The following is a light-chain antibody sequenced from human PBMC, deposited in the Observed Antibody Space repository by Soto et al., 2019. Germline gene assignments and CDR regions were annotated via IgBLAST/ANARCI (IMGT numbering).Light chain of an antibody. CDR3: LQDDSYPLT. CDR1: QGIRND. Sequence: AIQMTQSPSSLSASVGDRVTISCRASQGIRNDLGWYQQKPGKAPKLLISAASTLHSGVPSRFSGSGSGTDFTLTISSLQPEDFATYNCLQDDSYPLTFGGGTKVEIK. J-gene: IGKJ4*01. V-gene: IGKV1-6*01. CDR2: AAS.